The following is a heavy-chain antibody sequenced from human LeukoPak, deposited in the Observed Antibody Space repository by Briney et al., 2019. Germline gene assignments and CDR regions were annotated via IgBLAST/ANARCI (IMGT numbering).Heavy chain of an antibody. J-gene: IGHJ6*03. D-gene: IGHD5-24*01. CDR3: ARDEGATMNYYYYYYLDV. V-gene: IGHV3-30*02. CDR2: IRYDGSNK. CDR1: GFTFSSYG. Sequence: GGSLRLSCAASGFTFSSYGMHWVRQVPGKGLEWVAFIRYDGSNKYYADSVKGRFTISRDNSKNTLYLQMNSLRAEDTAVYYCARDEGATMNYYYYYYLDVWGKGTTVTVSS.